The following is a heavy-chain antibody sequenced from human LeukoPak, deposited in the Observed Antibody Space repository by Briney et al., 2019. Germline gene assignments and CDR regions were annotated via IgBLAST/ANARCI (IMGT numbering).Heavy chain of an antibody. CDR3: ASESANSGWEPYYYGMDV. D-gene: IGHD6-19*01. CDR1: GGSISSGSYY. Sequence: SSQTLSLTCTVSGGSISSGSYYWSWIRQPAGKGLEWIGRIYTSGSTNYNPSLKSRVTISVDTSKNQFSLKLSSVTAADTAVYYCASESANSGWEPYYYGMDVWGQGTTVTVSS. V-gene: IGHV4-61*02. CDR2: IYTSGST. J-gene: IGHJ6*02.